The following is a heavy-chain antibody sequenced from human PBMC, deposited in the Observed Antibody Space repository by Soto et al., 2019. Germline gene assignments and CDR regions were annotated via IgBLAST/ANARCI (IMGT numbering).Heavy chain of an antibody. D-gene: IGHD6-19*01. CDR3: ARGAGIAVAGTSFDY. CDR1: GFTFSSYT. Sequence: QVQLVESGGSVVQPGRSLRLSCAASGFTFSSYTMHWVRQAPGKGLEWVALISYDGSNKYYADSVKGRFTISRDNSKNTLYLQMNSLRSEDTAVYYCARGAGIAVAGTSFDYWGQGTLVTVSS. J-gene: IGHJ4*02. V-gene: IGHV3-30-3*01. CDR2: ISYDGSNK.